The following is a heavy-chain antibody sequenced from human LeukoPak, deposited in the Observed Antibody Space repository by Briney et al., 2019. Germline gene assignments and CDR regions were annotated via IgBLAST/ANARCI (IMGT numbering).Heavy chain of an antibody. CDR2: ISYDGSNK. CDR3: AARWLQFASLDY. Sequence: GGSLRLSCAASGFTFSSYGMHWVRQAQGEGLERVAVISYDGSNKYYADSVKGRFTISRDNSKNTLYLQMNSLRAEDTAVYYCAARWLQFASLDYWGQGTLVAVSS. V-gene: IGHV3-30*03. CDR1: GFTFSSYG. J-gene: IGHJ4*02. D-gene: IGHD5-24*01.